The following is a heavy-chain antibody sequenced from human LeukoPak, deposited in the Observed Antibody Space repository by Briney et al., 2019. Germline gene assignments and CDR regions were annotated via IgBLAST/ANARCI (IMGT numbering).Heavy chain of an antibody. J-gene: IGHJ4*02. D-gene: IGHD3-3*01. CDR1: GFTFSSYA. V-gene: IGHV3-23*01. CDR2: ISGSGGST. Sequence: GGSLRLSCAASGFTFSSYAMSWVRQAPGKGLEWVSAISGSGGSTYYADSVKGRFTISRDNSKNTLYLQMNSLRAEDTAVYYCARGGKSHSLYYDFWSGHQTPPNDEFDYWGQGTLVTVSS. CDR3: ARGGKSHSLYYDFWSGHQTPPNDEFDY.